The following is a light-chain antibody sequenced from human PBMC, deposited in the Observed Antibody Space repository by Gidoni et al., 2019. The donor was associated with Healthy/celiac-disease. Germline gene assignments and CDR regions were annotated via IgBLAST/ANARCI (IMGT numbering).Light chain of an antibody. CDR3: QQYYSTSYT. CDR2: WAS. Sequence: DIVMTQSPHSLAVSLGERATINCKSSQSVLYSSNNKNYLAWYQQKPGQPPKLLIYWASTRESGVPDRFSGSGSGTDFTLTISSLQAEDVAVYYCQQYYSTSYTFGQRTKRE. V-gene: IGKV4-1*01. CDR1: QSVLYSSNNKNY. J-gene: IGKJ2*01.